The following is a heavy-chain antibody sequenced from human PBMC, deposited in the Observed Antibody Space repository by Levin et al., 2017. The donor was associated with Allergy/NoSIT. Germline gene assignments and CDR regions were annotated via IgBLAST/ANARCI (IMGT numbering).Heavy chain of an antibody. CDR3: ARDRGSGYFNY. V-gene: IGHV3-48*01. CDR1: GFTFSSYS. D-gene: IGHD3-22*01. J-gene: IGHJ4*02. CDR2: ISTSSGTT. Sequence: GGSLRLSCAASGFTFSSYSMNWVRQAPGKGLEWVSYISTSSGTTHYADSVKGRFTISRDTAENSLYLQMNSLSAEDTAVYYCARDRGSGYFNYWGQGTLVTVSS.